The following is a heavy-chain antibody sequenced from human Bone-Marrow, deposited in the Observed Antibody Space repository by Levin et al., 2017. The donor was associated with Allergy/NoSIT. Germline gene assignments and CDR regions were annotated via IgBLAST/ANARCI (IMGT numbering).Heavy chain of an antibody. J-gene: IGHJ5*02. Sequence: PGGSLRLSCTVSGGSISSSSYYWGWIRQPPGKGLEWIGSIYYSGSTYYNPSLKSRVTISVDTSKNQFSLKLSSVTAADTAVYYCARDRNIAAAGFVENWFDPWGQGTLVTVSS. D-gene: IGHD6-13*01. CDR1: GGSISSSSYY. CDR3: ARDRNIAAAGFVENWFDP. V-gene: IGHV4-39*07. CDR2: IYYSGST.